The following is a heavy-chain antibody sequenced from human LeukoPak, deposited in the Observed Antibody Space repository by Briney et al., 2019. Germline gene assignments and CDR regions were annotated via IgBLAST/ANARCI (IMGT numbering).Heavy chain of an antibody. Sequence: GGSLRLSCAAFGFTLSSYWMHWVRQAPGKGLVWVSRINSDGSSTSYADSVKGRFTISRDNAKNTLYLQMNSLRAEDTAVYYCATSAGDYRAGHYYYMGVWGKGTSVTVSS. J-gene: IGHJ6*03. CDR3: ATSAGDYRAGHYYYMGV. CDR2: INSDGSST. V-gene: IGHV3-74*01. CDR1: GFTLSSYW. D-gene: IGHD4-11*01.